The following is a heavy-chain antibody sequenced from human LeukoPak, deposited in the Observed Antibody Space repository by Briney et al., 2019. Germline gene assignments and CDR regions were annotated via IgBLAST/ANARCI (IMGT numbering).Heavy chain of an antibody. J-gene: IGHJ4*02. CDR2: ISYEGSVT. CDR3: ARDFIEQYYYDSSGYGTFDY. V-gene: IGHV3-30*03. Sequence: GGTLRLSCAASGFAFNSFAMHWVRQAPGKGLEWVAIISYEGSVTYYADSVKGRFTISRDNSKNTLYLQMNSLRAEDTAVYYCARDFIEQYYYDSSGYGTFDYWGQGTLVTVSS. CDR1: GFAFNSFA. D-gene: IGHD3-22*01.